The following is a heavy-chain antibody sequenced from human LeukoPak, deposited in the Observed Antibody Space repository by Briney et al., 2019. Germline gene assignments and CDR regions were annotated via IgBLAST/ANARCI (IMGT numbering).Heavy chain of an antibody. CDR3: AREEWIGELSKFDY. Sequence: GRSLRLSCAASGFTFSSYGMHWVRQAPGKGLEWVAVIWYDGSNKYYADSVKGRFTISRDNSKNTLYLQMNSLRAEDTAVYYCAREEWIGELSKFDYWGQGTLVTVSS. V-gene: IGHV3-33*01. D-gene: IGHD3-10*01. CDR1: GFTFSSYG. CDR2: IWYDGSNK. J-gene: IGHJ4*02.